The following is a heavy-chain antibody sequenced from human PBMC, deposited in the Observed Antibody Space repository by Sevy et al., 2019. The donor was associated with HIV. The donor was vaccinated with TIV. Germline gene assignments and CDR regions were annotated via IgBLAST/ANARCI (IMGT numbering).Heavy chain of an antibody. CDR3: TADWGGYNDGYSFDY. V-gene: IGHV3-15*07. D-gene: IGHD5-18*01. CDR1: GFTFSNAW. J-gene: IGHJ4*02. CDR2: IKSKTDGGTT. Sequence: GGSLRLSCAASGFTFSNAWMNWVRQAPGKGLEWVGRIKSKTDGGTTDYAAPVKGRFTISRDDSKNTLYLQMNSLKTGDSAAYYCTADWGGYNDGYSFDYWGQGTLVTVSS.